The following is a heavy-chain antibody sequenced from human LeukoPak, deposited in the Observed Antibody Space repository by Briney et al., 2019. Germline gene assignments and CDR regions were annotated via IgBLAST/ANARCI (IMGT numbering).Heavy chain of an antibody. J-gene: IGHJ3*02. CDR3: STGGDVMIAGTRAFDI. V-gene: IGHV3-15*05. CDR2: IKSEIDGGTR. Sequence: GGSLRLSRAGSGFTFRSTWMNWVRQAPGKGLEWVGRIKSEIDGGTRDYAAPVKGRFTVSRDDSKSTLYLQMNSLKTEDTAVYYCSTGGDVMIAGTRAFDIWGQGTMVTVSS. D-gene: IGHD6-13*01. CDR1: GFTFRSTW.